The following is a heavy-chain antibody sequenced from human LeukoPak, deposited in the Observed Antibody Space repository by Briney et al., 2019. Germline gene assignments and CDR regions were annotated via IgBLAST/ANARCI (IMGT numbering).Heavy chain of an antibody. V-gene: IGHV3-15*01. Sequence: GGSLRLSCAASGFTFTTYWMSWVRQLPGKGLEWVGRIKSKADGGTTDYAAPVKGIFTISRDDSKNTLYLQMNSLKTEDTAVYYCTTPRYGSITLDAFDIWGQGTMVTVSS. D-gene: IGHD3-10*01. J-gene: IGHJ3*02. CDR1: GFTFTTYW. CDR3: TTPRYGSITLDAFDI. CDR2: IKSKADGGTT.